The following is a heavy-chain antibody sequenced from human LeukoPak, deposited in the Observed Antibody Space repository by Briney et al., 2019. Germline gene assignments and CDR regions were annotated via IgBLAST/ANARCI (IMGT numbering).Heavy chain of an antibody. D-gene: IGHD3-3*01. CDR1: GFTFSSYA. V-gene: IGHV3-23*01. CDR2: ISGSGGST. Sequence: PGGSLRLSCAASGFTFSSYAMSWVRQAPGKGLEWVSAISGSGGSTYYADSVKGRFTISRDNSKNTLYLQMNSLRAEDTAVYYCARGTALRFLEWLSYNWFDPWGQGTLVTVSS. J-gene: IGHJ5*02. CDR3: ARGTALRFLEWLSYNWFDP.